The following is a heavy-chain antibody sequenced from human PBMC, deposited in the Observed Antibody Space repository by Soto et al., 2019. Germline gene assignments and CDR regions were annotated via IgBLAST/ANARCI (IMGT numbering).Heavy chain of an antibody. Sequence: GGSLRLSCAASGFTLSDYWMHWVRQVPGKGLLWLANIKPDGGEKYYVDSVRGRFTISRDNAKNSLFLQMNSLGTEDTAVYHSVREAGGGGDFDPWGRETLVTVPS. CDR3: VREAGGGGDFDP. CDR1: GFTLSDYW. J-gene: IGHJ5*02. V-gene: IGHV3-7*01. CDR2: IKPDGGEK. D-gene: IGHD3-16*01.